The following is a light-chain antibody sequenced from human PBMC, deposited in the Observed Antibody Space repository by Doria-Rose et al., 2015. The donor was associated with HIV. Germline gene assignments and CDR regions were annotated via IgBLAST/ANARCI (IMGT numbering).Light chain of an antibody. CDR2: DGN. J-gene: IGKJ1*01. CDR1: QSFSSTY. Sequence: IVLTQSPGTLSLSPVERATLSCSASQSFSSTYLAWYQQKPGQAPSLLIYDGNTRATGIPDRFSASGSGTDFTLTINRLEPEDCALYYCHQYGTSWTFGQGTKVEI. CDR3: HQYGTSWT. V-gene: IGKV3-20*01.